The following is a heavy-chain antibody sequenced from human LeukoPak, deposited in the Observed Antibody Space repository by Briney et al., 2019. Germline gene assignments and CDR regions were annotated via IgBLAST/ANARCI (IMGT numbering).Heavy chain of an antibody. Sequence: GGSLRLSCAASGFTFSNYAMSWVRQAPGKGLEWVSISGGRTYYADSVKGRFTISRDNSKNTLYLQMDSLRAEDTAVYYCAREPPLGNFDYWGQGTLVTVSS. CDR2: ISGGRT. CDR1: GFTFSNYA. J-gene: IGHJ4*02. CDR3: AREPPLGNFDY. V-gene: IGHV3-23*01.